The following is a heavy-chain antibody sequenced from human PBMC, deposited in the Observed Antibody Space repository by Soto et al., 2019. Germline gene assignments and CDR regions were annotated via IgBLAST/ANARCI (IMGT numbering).Heavy chain of an antibody. CDR2: INHSGST. J-gene: IGHJ4*02. V-gene: IGHV4-34*01. CDR3: ARERYYYGSGSPTPVDY. D-gene: IGHD3-10*01. CDR1: GGSFSGYY. Sequence: QVQLQQWGAGLLKPSETLSLTCAVYGGSFSGYYWSWIRQPPGKGLEWIGEINHSGSTNYNPSLKSRVTISVDTSMNQFSLKLSSVTAADTAVYYCARERYYYGSGSPTPVDYWGQGTLVTVSS.